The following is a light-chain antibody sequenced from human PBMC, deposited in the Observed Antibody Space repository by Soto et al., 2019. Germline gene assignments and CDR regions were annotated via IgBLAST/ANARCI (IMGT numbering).Light chain of an antibody. V-gene: IGKV3-11*01. CDR1: QSVGSY. J-gene: IGKJ3*01. CDR2: GAS. Sequence: EIVLTQSPATLSLSPGERATLSCRASQSVGSYLAWYQQKPGQTPRLLIYGASNRAPGIPARFSGSGSGKDSTLTISILAQEYSAFYRRLHRILAFTFGQGTKVDIK. CDR3: LHRILAFT.